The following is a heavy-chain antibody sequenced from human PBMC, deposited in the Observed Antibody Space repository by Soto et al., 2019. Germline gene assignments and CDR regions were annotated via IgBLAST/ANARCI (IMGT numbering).Heavy chain of an antibody. V-gene: IGHV3-64D*06. CDR1: GFTFSTYA. CDR3: VTDHIATAVIGRYNWFDP. J-gene: IGHJ5*02. D-gene: IGHD2-21*01. CDR2: ITSNGRTT. Sequence: GRSLRLSCSASGFTFSTYAMHWVRQPPGKGLEYIAGITSNGRTTSYKDSVKGRFIISRDNSESTLYLQMSSLRFDDTAVYFCVTDHIATAVIGRYNWFDPWGQGTRVTVSS.